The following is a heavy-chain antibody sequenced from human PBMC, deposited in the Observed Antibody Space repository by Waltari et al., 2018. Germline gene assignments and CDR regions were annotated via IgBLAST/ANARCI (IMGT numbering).Heavy chain of an antibody. Sequence: QVQLVQSGAEVKKPGASVKVSCKASGYTFTSYDTNWVRQATGQGLEWMGWMNPNSGNTGYAQKFQGRVTMTRNTSISTAYMELSSLRSEDTAVYYCARVTPMVGAQNYWGQGTLVTVSS. CDR2: MNPNSGNT. V-gene: IGHV1-8*01. D-gene: IGHD1-26*01. J-gene: IGHJ4*02. CDR1: GYTFTSYD. CDR3: ARVTPMVGAQNY.